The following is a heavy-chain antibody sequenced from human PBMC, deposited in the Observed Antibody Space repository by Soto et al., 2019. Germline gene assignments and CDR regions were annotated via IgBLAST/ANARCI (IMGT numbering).Heavy chain of an antibody. Sequence: GGSLRLSCAASGFTFSSYGMHWVRQAPGKGLEWVAVISYDGSNKYYADSVKGRFTISRDNSKNTLYLQMNSLRAEDKAVYYCAKDATVTRYYYYGMDVWGQGTTVTVSS. V-gene: IGHV3-30*18. D-gene: IGHD4-17*01. CDR1: GFTFSSYG. J-gene: IGHJ6*02. CDR3: AKDATVTRYYYYGMDV. CDR2: ISYDGSNK.